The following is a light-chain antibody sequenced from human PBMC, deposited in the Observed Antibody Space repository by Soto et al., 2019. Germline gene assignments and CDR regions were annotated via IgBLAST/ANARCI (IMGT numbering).Light chain of an antibody. CDR2: DAS. J-gene: IGKJ1*01. V-gene: IGKV3-15*01. CDR3: QQYHDWPPWT. Sequence: EIVMTQSPATLSVSPGERATLSCRASHSVSSNLAWYQQKPGQAPRLLIYDASTRASGIPARFSGSGSGTEFTLTISSLQSEDFALYYCQQYHDWPPWTFGQGTKVEIK. CDR1: HSVSSN.